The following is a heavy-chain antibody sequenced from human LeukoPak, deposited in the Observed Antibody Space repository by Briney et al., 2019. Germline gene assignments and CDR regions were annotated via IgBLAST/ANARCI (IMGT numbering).Heavy chain of an antibody. Sequence: SETLSLTCTVSGGSITSSYWSWIWQSPGKGLEWIGYIHYTGSTNYNPSLKSRVTMLIDTSKNQFSLKLSSVTAADTAVYYCARGRYSAGDNWFDPWGQGTLVTVSS. V-gene: IGHV4-59*01. CDR2: IHYTGST. CDR1: GGSITSSY. J-gene: IGHJ5*02. D-gene: IGHD3-9*01. CDR3: ARGRYSAGDNWFDP.